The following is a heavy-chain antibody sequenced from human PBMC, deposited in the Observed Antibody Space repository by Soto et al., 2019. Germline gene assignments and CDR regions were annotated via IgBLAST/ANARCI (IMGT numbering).Heavy chain of an antibody. CDR2: IIPIFGTA. CDR1: GGTFSSYA. CDR3: ARQYSSRGDFDY. Sequence: QVQLVQSGAEVKKPGSSVKVSCKASGGTFSSYAISWVRQAPGQGREWMGGIIPIFGTANYAQKFQGRFTITADESTSTAYMELSSLRSEDTAVYYCARQYSSRGDFDYWGQGTLVTVSS. V-gene: IGHV1-69*01. D-gene: IGHD6-13*01. J-gene: IGHJ4*02.